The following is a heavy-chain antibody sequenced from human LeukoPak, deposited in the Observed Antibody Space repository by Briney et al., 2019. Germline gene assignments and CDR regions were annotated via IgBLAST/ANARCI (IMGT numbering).Heavy chain of an antibody. Sequence: ASVKVSCKASGYTFTSYGISWVRQAPGQGLEWMGWISAYNGNTNYAQTLQGRVTMTTDTSTSTAYMELRSLRSDDTAVYYCARQPGDYGSGRTYWFGPWGQGTLVTVS. D-gene: IGHD3-10*01. J-gene: IGHJ5*02. CDR3: ARQPGDYGSGRTYWFGP. V-gene: IGHV1-18*01. CDR2: ISAYNGNT. CDR1: GYTFTSYG.